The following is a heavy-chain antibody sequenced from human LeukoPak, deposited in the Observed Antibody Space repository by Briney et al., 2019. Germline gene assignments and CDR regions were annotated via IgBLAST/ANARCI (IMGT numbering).Heavy chain of an antibody. CDR2: INPNSGGA. CDR1: GYTFTDYY. CDR3: AKGRVVAGSKSLTYHWLDP. D-gene: IGHD6-19*01. Sequence: ASVKVSCKASGYTFTDYYIHWVRQAPGQGLEWVGWINPNSGGAKYAQKFQDRVTMTRDTSISTAYMGLSRLRSDDTAVYYCAKGRVVAGSKSLTYHWLDPWGQGALVTVSS. V-gene: IGHV1-2*02. J-gene: IGHJ5*02.